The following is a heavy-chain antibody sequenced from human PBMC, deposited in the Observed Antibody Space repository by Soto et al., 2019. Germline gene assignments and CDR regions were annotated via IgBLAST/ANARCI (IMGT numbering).Heavy chain of an antibody. V-gene: IGHV3-74*01. D-gene: IGHD5-18*01. Sequence: GGSLRLSCAASGFTFSSYWMHWVRQAPGKGLVWVSRINSDGGSTSYADSVKGRFTISRDNAKNTLYLQMNSLRAENTAVYYCAKVAGGYSYGYPFDYWGQGTLVTVSS. CDR2: INSDGGST. CDR1: GFTFSSYW. J-gene: IGHJ4*02. CDR3: AKVAGGYSYGYPFDY.